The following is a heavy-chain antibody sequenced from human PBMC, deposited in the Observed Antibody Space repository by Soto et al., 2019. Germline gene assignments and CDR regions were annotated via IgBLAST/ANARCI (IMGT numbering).Heavy chain of an antibody. D-gene: IGHD6-6*01. Sequence: ASVKVSCKASGYTFTNYAMHWVRQAPGQRLEWMGWINAGNGNRKYSQKFQGRVTITRDTSASTAYMELSSLRSEDTAVYYCATSGYSSSSGPLDYWGQGTLVTVSS. CDR3: ATSGYSSSSGPLDY. J-gene: IGHJ4*02. CDR2: INAGNGNR. V-gene: IGHV1-3*01. CDR1: GYTFTNYA.